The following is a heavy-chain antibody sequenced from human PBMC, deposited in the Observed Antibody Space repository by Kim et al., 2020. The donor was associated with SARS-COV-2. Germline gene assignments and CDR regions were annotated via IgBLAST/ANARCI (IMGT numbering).Heavy chain of an antibody. V-gene: IGHV4-59*01. CDR3: ARYGWTGGYFQH. D-gene: IGHD2-15*01. J-gene: IGHJ1*01. CDR1: GGSISSYY. Sequence: SETLSLTCTVSGGSISSYYWSWIRQPPGKGLERIGYIYYSGSTNYNPSLKSRVTISVDTSKNQFSLKLSSVTAADTAVYYCARYGWTGGYFQHWGQGTLVTVSS. CDR2: IYYSGST.